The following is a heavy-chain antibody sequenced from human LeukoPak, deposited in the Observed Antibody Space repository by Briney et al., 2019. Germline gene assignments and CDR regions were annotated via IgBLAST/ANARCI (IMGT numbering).Heavy chain of an antibody. CDR3: AKGARTSYYYYGMDV. Sequence: GGSLRLSCAASGFTVSSNYMSWVRQAPGKGLEWVSVIYSGGSTYYADSVKGRFTISRDNSKNTLYLQMNSLRAEDTAVYYCAKGARTSYYYYGMDVWGQGTTVTVSS. J-gene: IGHJ6*02. CDR1: GFTVSSNY. D-gene: IGHD3-16*01. V-gene: IGHV3-53*05. CDR2: IYSGGST.